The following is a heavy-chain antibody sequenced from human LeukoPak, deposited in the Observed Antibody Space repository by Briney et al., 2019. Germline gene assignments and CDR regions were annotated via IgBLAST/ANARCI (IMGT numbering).Heavy chain of an antibody. D-gene: IGHD3-16*01. CDR2: IYYSGST. CDR1: SGSISSYY. Sequence: SETLPLTYTVSSGSISSYYWSWIRQPPGKGLEWIGYIYYSGSTNYNPSLKSRVTISVDTSKNQFSLKLSSVTAADTAVYYCAGGLRTTKIDYWGQGTLVTVSS. J-gene: IGHJ4*02. CDR3: AGGLRTTKIDY. V-gene: IGHV4-59*01.